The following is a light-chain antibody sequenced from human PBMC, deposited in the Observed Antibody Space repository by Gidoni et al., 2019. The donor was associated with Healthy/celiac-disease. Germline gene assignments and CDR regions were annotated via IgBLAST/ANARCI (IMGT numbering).Light chain of an antibody. CDR1: QSVLYSSNSKNY. CDR3: QQYYSTPFT. V-gene: IGKV4-1*01. Sequence: DIVMTQSPDSPTVSLGERATINRKSSQSVLYSSNSKNYVAWYQQKPGQPTKLLMYWASTRKSGVPDRFSGSGSGTDFTLTISSLQAEDVAVYYCQQYYSTPFTFGPGTKVEIK. J-gene: IGKJ3*01. CDR2: WAS.